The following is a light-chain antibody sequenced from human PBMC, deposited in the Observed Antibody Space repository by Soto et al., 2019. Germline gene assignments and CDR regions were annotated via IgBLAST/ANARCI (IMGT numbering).Light chain of an antibody. Sequence: QSVLTQPPSASGTPGQRVTISCSGSTSKIGSNHVYWYQQLPGAAPKLLIFRDNQRPSGVSDRFSGSRSGTSASLAISGLRSEEAADYYCAAGGTAGDEGLSSPFYVFGTGTKLTVL. J-gene: IGLJ1*01. CDR1: TSKIGSNH. V-gene: IGLV1-47*01. CDR2: RDN. CDR3: AAGGTAGDEGLSSPFYV.